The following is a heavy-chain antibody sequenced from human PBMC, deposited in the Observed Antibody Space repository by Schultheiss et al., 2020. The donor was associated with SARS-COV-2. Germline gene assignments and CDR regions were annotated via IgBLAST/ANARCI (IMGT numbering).Heavy chain of an antibody. D-gene: IGHD3-3*01. J-gene: IGHJ4*02. CDR1: GGSFSGYY. V-gene: IGHV4-34*01. CDR2: IYYSGST. Sequence: SETLSLTCAVYGGSFSGYYWSWIRQPPGKGLEWIGSIYYSGSTYYNPSLKSRVTISVDTSKNQFSLKLSSVTAADTAVYYCARQGFLEWLLYRSYFDYWGQGTLVTVSS. CDR3: ARQGFLEWLLYRSYFDY.